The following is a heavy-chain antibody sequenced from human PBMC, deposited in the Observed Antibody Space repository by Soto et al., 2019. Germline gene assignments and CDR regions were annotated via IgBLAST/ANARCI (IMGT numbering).Heavy chain of an antibody. J-gene: IGHJ4*02. D-gene: IGHD3-22*01. CDR2: ISYDGSNK. Sequence: ESGGGVVQPGRSLRLSCAASGFTFSSYGMHWVRQAPGKGLEWVAVISYDGSNKYYADSVKGRFTISRDNSKNTLYLQMNSLRAEDTAVYYCAKDPYDSSGYYNYWGQGTLVTVSS. CDR3: AKDPYDSSGYYNY. CDR1: GFTFSSYG. V-gene: IGHV3-30*18.